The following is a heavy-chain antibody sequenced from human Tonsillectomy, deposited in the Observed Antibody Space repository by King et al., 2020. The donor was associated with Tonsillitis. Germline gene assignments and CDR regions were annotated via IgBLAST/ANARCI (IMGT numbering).Heavy chain of an antibody. D-gene: IGHD4-17*01. Sequence: QLQESGPGLVKPSETLSLTCTVSGGSIRSYYWSWIRQPPGKGLEWIGDIYYSGSTNYNPSLHSRVTTSVDTSKNQFSLRLSSVTAADTAVYYCARRTYGDNWFGPWGQGTLVTVSS. CDR1: GGSIRSYY. CDR2: IYYSGST. J-gene: IGHJ5*02. CDR3: ARRTYGDNWFGP. V-gene: IGHV4-59*08.